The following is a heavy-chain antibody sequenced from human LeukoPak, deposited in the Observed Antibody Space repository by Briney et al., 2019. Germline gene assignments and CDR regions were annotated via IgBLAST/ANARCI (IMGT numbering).Heavy chain of an antibody. CDR1: GYTFTGYY. CDR2: INPNSGGT. CDR3: ARDRRIAAAGTGSGLNWFDP. V-gene: IGHV1-2*02. D-gene: IGHD6-13*01. J-gene: IGHJ5*02. Sequence: GASVKVSCKASGYTFTGYYMHWVRQAPGQGLEWMGWINPNSGGTNYAQKFQGRVTMTRDTSISTAYMELSRLRSDDTAVYYCARDRRIAAAGTGSGLNWFDPWGQGTLVTVSS.